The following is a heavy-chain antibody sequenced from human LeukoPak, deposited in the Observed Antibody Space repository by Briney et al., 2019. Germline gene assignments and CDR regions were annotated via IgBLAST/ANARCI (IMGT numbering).Heavy chain of an antibody. Sequence: GGSLRLSCAASGXTFSSYSMNWVRQAPGKGLEWVSYISASGTTTYYADSVKGRFTVSRDNAKNSLYLQMNSLRDEDTAVYYCTRDGGRREDYWGQGTLVTVSS. CDR1: GXTFSSYS. D-gene: IGHD1-26*01. J-gene: IGHJ4*02. V-gene: IGHV3-48*02. CDR2: ISASGTTT. CDR3: TRDGGRREDY.